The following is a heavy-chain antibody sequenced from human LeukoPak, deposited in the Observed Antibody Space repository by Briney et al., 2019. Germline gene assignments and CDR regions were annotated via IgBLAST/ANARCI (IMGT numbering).Heavy chain of an antibody. CDR2: ISSTSSYI. Sequence: GGSLRLSCAASGFAFSDYSLNWVRQAPGKGLEWVSSISSTSSYIYYADSVKGRFTISRDNAKHSLYLQMNSPRAEDTAVYYCARGPAITIFGVVPTFDYWGQGTPVTVSS. D-gene: IGHD3-3*01. V-gene: IGHV3-21*01. J-gene: IGHJ4*02. CDR1: GFAFSDYS. CDR3: ARGPAITIFGVVPTFDY.